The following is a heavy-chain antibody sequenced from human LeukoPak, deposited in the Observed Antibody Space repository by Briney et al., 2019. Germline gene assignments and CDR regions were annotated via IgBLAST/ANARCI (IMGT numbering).Heavy chain of an antibody. J-gene: IGHJ6*02. CDR3: ATALCFRYCSGGSDV. CDR1: VGTLTSYA. D-gene: IGHD2-15*01. CDR2: IIPIFGTA. Sequence: SVKVSCTASVGTLTSYAISWVRQAPGQGLECMGGIIPIFGTANYAQKFQGRVTITADESTSTAYMGLSSLRSEDTAVYYCATALCFRYCSGGSDVWGQGTTVTVSS. V-gene: IGHV1-69*13.